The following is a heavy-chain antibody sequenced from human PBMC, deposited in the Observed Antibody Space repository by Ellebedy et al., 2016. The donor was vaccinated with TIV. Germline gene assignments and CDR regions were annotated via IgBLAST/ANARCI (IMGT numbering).Heavy chain of an antibody. J-gene: IGHJ6*02. CDR3: ARGSTVVGYGMDV. D-gene: IGHD2-2*01. CDR1: GGTFSSYA. CDR2: IIPILGIA. Sequence: AASVKVSCNASGGTFSSYAISWVRQAPGQGLEWMGRIIPILGIANYAQKFQGRVTITADKSTSTAYMELSSLRSEDTAVYYCARGSTVVGYGMDVWGQGTTVTVSS. V-gene: IGHV1-69*04.